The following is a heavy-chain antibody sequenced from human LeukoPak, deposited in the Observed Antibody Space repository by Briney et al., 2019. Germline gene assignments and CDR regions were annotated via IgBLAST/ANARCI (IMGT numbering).Heavy chain of an antibody. D-gene: IGHD5-18*01. Sequence: ASVKVSCKASGYTFTSYGISWVRQAPGQGLEWMGWISAYNGNTNYAQKFQGRVTITADKSTSTAYMELSSLRSEDTAIYYCAGEVYSYGPEGPFDPWGQGTLVTVSS. J-gene: IGHJ5*02. CDR3: AGEVYSYGPEGPFDP. V-gene: IGHV1-18*01. CDR2: ISAYNGNT. CDR1: GYTFTSYG.